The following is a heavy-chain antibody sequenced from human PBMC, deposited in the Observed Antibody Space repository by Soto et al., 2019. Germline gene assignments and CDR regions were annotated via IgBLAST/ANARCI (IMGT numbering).Heavy chain of an antibody. J-gene: IGHJ4*02. CDR2: IFSNDDK. D-gene: IGHD1-26*01. CDR1: GVSLNDATMG. V-gene: IGHV2-26*01. CDR3: ARIFRASYFVD. Sequence: ESGPTLVNPTETLTLTCTVSGVSLNDATMGVSWIRQPPGKALEWLANIFSNDDKSYSTSLKSRLTISKDTSESQVVLTMTNVDPVDTATYYCARIFRASYFVDWGQGTLVTVSS.